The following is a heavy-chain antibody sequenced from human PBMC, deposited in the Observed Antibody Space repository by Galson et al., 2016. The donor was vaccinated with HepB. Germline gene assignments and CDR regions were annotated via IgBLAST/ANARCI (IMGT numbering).Heavy chain of an antibody. Sequence: SVKVSCKASGYTFFSSGMSWVRQAPGQGLEWMGWISAYNGKTDYAQKFQGGVTMTTDTSTSTDYMELRSLRSDDTAVYYCVRGDYYGSSGYYDYWGQGTLVTVSS. CDR2: ISAYNGKT. J-gene: IGHJ4*02. V-gene: IGHV1-18*01. CDR3: VRGDYYGSSGYYDY. CDR1: GYTFFSSG. D-gene: IGHD3-22*01.